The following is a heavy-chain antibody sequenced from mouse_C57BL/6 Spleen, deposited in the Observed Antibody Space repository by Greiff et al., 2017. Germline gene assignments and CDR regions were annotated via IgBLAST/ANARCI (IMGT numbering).Heavy chain of an antibody. Sequence: EVQLVESGGDLVKPGGSLKLSCAASGFTFSSYGMSWVRQTPDKRLEWVATISSGGSYTYYPDSVKGRFTISRDNAKNTLYLQRSSLKSEDTAMYYCARDHAAYDYDWWFAYWGPGTLVTVSA. CDR3: ARDHAAYDYDWWFAY. CDR2: ISSGGSYT. V-gene: IGHV5-6*01. D-gene: IGHD2-4*01. CDR1: GFTFSSYG. J-gene: IGHJ3*01.